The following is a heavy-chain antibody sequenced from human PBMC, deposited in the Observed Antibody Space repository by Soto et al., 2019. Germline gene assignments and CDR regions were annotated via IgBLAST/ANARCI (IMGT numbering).Heavy chain of an antibody. CDR3: APDKSEGRVGNWLES. J-gene: IGHJ5*01. CDR2: ISSSTSYV. CDR1: GFTFIRYC. Sequence: GGSXRLSCASSGFTFIRYCINLLRHAPGKGLEFVASISSSTSYVYYADSVKGRFSTSRYNAKNILYLEMYALRTEDTAVYYCAPDKSEGRVGNWLESWGQGTLVTVYS. V-gene: IGHV3-21*06.